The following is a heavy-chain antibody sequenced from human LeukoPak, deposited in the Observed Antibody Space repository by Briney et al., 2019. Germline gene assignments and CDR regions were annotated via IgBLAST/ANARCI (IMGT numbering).Heavy chain of an antibody. Sequence: SETLSLTCTVSGGSISSYYWSWIRQPPGKGLEWIGYIYYSGSTNYNPSLKSRVTISVATSKNQFSLKLSSVTAADTAVYYCARDYGSSGWQIVAHWGQGTLATVSS. D-gene: IGHD6-19*01. V-gene: IGHV4-59*01. CDR1: GGSISSYY. CDR3: ARDYGSSGWQIVAH. CDR2: IYYSGST. J-gene: IGHJ4*02.